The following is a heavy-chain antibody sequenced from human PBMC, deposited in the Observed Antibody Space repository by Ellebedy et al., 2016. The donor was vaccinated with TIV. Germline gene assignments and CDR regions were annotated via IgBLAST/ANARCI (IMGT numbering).Heavy chain of an antibody. CDR3: ARLLGEMGYYYGMDV. V-gene: IGHV1-46*04. D-gene: IGHD3-10*01. CDR1: GYTFSSYF. J-gene: IGHJ6*02. Sequence: AASVKVSCKASGYTFSSYFMHWVRRAPGQGLEWMGIMNPSAGSTTYATSLQGRFTMTRDTSTNTVNMELNSLRSEDTAVYYCARLLGEMGYYYGMDVWGQGTTVTVSS. CDR2: MNPSAGST.